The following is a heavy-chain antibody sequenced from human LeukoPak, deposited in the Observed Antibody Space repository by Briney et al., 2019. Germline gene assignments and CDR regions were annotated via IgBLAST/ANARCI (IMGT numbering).Heavy chain of an antibody. D-gene: IGHD5-18*01. CDR1: GFTFSNYA. V-gene: IGHV3-48*03. CDR3: ARARTAMVTRDY. CDR2: ISSSGSTI. Sequence: PGGSLRLSCAASGFTFSNYAMNWVRQAPGKGLEWVSYISSSGSTIYYADSVKGRFTISRDNAKNSLYLQMNSLRAEDTAVYYCARARTAMVTRDYWGQGTLVTVSS. J-gene: IGHJ4*02.